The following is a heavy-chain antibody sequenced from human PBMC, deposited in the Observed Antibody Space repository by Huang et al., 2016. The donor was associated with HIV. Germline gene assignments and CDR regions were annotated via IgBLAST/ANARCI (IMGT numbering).Heavy chain of an antibody. D-gene: IGHD3-22*01. Sequence: QLQLQESGPGLVKPSDTLSLNCTISGGSIKSRNYYWGGVRQAPGKGLEWIGDIYYSGYPYYNPSLRSRVSLSVDTSKNQVTLKVNAVIAADTAVYYCARRQGSGYYFYFDYWGRGIPVTVSA. J-gene: IGHJ4*02. V-gene: IGHV4-39*01. CDR2: IYYSGYP. CDR1: GGSIKSRNYY. CDR3: ARRQGSGYYFYFDY.